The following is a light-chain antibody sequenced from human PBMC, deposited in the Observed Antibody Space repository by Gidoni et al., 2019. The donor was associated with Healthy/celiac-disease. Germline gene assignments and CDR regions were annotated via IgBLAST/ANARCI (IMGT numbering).Light chain of an antibody. CDR3: QQSYSTPFT. CDR1: QSISSY. J-gene: IGKJ3*01. Sequence: DIQMTQSPSSLSASVGDRVTITCRASQSISSYLNWYQQKPGKDPKLLIYAASSLQSGVPSRFSDSGSGRDLTLTISSLQPEDFATYYCQQSYSTPFTFGPGTKVDIK. CDR2: AAS. V-gene: IGKV1-39*01.